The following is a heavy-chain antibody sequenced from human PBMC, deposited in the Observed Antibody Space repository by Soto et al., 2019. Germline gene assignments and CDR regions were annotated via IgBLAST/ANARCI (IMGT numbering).Heavy chain of an antibody. Sequence: QVQLVQSGAEVKKPGSSVKVSCKASGGTFSSYAISWVRQAPGQGLEWMGGIIPIFGTANYAQKLQGRVTITADESTSTAYMEQSSLRSEDTAVYYFARENYDSSGYYCGGDYFDYWGQGTLVTVSS. D-gene: IGHD3-22*01. CDR1: GGTFSSYA. J-gene: IGHJ4*02. V-gene: IGHV1-69*12. CDR2: IIPIFGTA. CDR3: ARENYDSSGYYCGGDYFDY.